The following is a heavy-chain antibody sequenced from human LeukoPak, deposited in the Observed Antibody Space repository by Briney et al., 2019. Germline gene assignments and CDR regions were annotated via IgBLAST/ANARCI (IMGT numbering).Heavy chain of an antibody. Sequence: PGGSLRLSCTASGFTFNNYNMNWVRQAPGKGLEWVSYISSSSSTIYYADSVKGRFTISRDNSKNTLYLQMNSLRAEDTAVCYWAKGDGSYGFGCQYWGQGTLVTVSS. V-gene: IGHV3-48*01. D-gene: IGHD5-18*01. CDR3: AKGDGSYGFGCQY. CDR2: ISSSSSTI. CDR1: GFTFNNYN. J-gene: IGHJ4*02.